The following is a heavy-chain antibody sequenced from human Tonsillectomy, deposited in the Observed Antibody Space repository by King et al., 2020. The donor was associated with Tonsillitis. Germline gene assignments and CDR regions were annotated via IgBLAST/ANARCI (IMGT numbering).Heavy chain of an antibody. D-gene: IGHD6-19*01. CDR3: ARECNSGCGNSLHY. J-gene: IGHJ4*02. CDR2: ISTNTGNP. Sequence: HVQLVESGSELKKPGASVKVPCKASGYTFTSYAMNWVRQAPGQGLEWMGWISTNTGNPTYAQGFTGRFVFSLDTSVSTAYLQISSLKAEDTAVYYCARECNSGCGNSLHYWGQGTLVTVSS. CDR1: GYTFTSYA. V-gene: IGHV7-4-1*02.